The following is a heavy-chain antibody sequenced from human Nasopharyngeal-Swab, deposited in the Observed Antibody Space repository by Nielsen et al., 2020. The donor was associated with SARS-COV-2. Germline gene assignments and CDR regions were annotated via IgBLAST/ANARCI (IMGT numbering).Heavy chain of an antibody. D-gene: IGHD2-2*01. J-gene: IGHJ4*02. CDR2: IYHSGST. CDR3: AGIPADVVVPAARWWGFDY. V-gene: IGHV4-4*02. Sequence: WIRQPPGKGLEWMGEIYHSGSTNYNPSPKSRVTISADKTKNQFSLKRSSVTAADTAVYYCAGIPADVVVPAARWWGFDYWGQGTLVTVSS.